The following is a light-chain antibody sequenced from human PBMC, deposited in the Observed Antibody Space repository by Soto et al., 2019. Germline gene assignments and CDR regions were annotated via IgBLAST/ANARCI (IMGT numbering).Light chain of an antibody. CDR1: SSDVGRYNF. CDR3: CSDAGRGIYI. J-gene: IGLJ1*01. Sequence: QSVLTQPASVSGSPGQSITISCTGTSSDVGRYNFVSWYQQHPGKAPKLMIYEVIKRPSGVSNRFYGSKSGNTASLTISGLKAEDEADYYGCSDAGRGIYIFGTGTKVTVL. V-gene: IGLV2-23*02. CDR2: EVI.